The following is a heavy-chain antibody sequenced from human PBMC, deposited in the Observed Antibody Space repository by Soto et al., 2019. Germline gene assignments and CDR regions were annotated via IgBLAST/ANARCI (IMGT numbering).Heavy chain of an antibody. CDR3: YALRAYYYDSSGYYSEVGPSYFDY. CDR2: IWYDGSNK. D-gene: IGHD3-22*01. V-gene: IGHV3-33*01. CDR1: GFTFSSYG. Sequence: GGSLRLSCAASGFTFSSYGMHWVRQAPGKGLEWVAVIWYDGSNKYYADSVKGRFTISRDNSKNTLYLQMNSLRAEDTAVYYCYALRAYYYDSSGYYSEVGPSYFDYWGQGTLVTVSS. J-gene: IGHJ4*02.